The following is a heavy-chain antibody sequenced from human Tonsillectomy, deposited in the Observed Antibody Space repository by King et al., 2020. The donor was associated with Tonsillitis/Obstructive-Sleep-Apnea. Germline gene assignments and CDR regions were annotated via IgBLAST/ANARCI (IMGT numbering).Heavy chain of an antibody. CDR1: GFTFSSYW. CDR2: MNQDGSEK. CDR3: ARGYSGSYDS. J-gene: IGHJ4*02. Sequence: VQLVESGGGLVQPGGSLRLSCAASGFTFSSYWMNWLRQAPGKGLEWVANMNQDGSEKYYLDSVRGRFTISRDNVKNSLYLQMNTLRAEDTAVYYCARGYSGSYDSWGQGTLVTVSS. D-gene: IGHD1-26*01. V-gene: IGHV3-7*03.